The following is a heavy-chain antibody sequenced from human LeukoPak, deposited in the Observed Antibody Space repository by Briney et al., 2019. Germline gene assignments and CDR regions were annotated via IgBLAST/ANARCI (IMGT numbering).Heavy chain of an antibody. CDR3: ARDKPDYCTNGVCYTAGFDY. CDR2: INPNSGGT. J-gene: IGHJ4*02. CDR1: GYTFTGYY. Sequence: GASVKVSCKASGYTFTGYYMHWVRQAPGQGLEGMGWINPNSGGTNYAQKFQGRVTMTRDTSNSTAYMELSRLRSDDTAVYYCARDKPDYCTNGVCYTAGFDYWGQGTLVTVSS. V-gene: IGHV1-2*02. D-gene: IGHD2-8*01.